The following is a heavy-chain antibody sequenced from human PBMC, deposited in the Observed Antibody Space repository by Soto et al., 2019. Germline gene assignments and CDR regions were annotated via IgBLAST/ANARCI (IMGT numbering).Heavy chain of an antibody. CDR2: ISTYNGNT. Sequence: GSVKVSCKPSGHSFSTSGICWVRQAPGQGLEWMGWISTYNGNTNYAQKFQGRLTMTKDESTTTAYMELRSLTSDDTAVYYCGVGTRIFDFWGQGSLVTVSS. V-gene: IGHV1-18*04. CDR1: GHSFSTSG. CDR3: GVGTRIFDF. J-gene: IGHJ4*02. D-gene: IGHD1-26*01.